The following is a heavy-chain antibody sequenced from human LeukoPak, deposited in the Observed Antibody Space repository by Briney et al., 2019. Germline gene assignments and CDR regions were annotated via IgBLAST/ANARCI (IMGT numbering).Heavy chain of an antibody. CDR3: ARDAGYSSGWPEY. Sequence: GGSLRLSCAASGFTFSSYAMHWVRQGPGKGLEWVAVISYDGSNKYYADSVKGRFTISRDNSKNTLYLQMNSLRAEDTAAYYCARDAGYSSGWPEYWGQGTLVTVSS. J-gene: IGHJ4*02. V-gene: IGHV3-30-3*01. CDR2: ISYDGSNK. D-gene: IGHD6-19*01. CDR1: GFTFSSYA.